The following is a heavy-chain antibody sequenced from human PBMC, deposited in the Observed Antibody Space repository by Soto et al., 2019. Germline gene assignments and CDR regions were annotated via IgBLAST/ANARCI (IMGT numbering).Heavy chain of an antibody. CDR1: GFTFSSYD. V-gene: IGHV3-23*01. CDR3: AKEDDAWTNGYFGS. J-gene: IGHJ3*02. Sequence: EVQLLESGGGLVQPGGSLRLSCAASGFTFSSYDMSWVRQAPGKGLEWVSAISGSGGSAYYADSVKGRFTISRDNSKNTLYVQMNSLRAEDTAIYYCAKEDDAWTNGYFGSWGQGTMVTVSS. CDR2: ISGSGGSA. D-gene: IGHD2-8*01.